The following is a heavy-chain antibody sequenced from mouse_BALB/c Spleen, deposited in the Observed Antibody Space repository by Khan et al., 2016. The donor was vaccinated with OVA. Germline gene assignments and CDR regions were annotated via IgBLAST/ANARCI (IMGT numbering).Heavy chain of an antibody. J-gene: IGHJ4*01. D-gene: IGHD1-1*01. Sequence: EVQLQESGPGLVKPSQSLSLTCTVTGYSITSNYAWNWIRQFPGNKLEWMGYISYSGSTSYNPSLKCRISITRDTSKHQFFLQLSSVTNEDTATYYCARGNYYGYAMDYWGQGTSVTVSS. CDR3: ARGNYYGYAMDY. CDR1: GYSITSNYA. V-gene: IGHV3-2*02. CDR2: ISYSGST.